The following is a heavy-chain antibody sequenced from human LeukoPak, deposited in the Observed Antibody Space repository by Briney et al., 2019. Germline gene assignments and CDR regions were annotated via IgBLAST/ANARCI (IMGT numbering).Heavy chain of an antibody. D-gene: IGHD2-2*01. Sequence: GGSLRLSCAASGFTFSSYGMNWVRQAPGKGLEWVSYISSSSSTIYYADSVKGRFTISRDNAKNSLYLQMNSLRAEDTAVYYCARCSSTSCYAPSYYFDYWGQGTLVTVSS. CDR2: ISSSSSTI. J-gene: IGHJ4*02. CDR1: GFTFSSYG. CDR3: ARCSSTSCYAPSYYFDY. V-gene: IGHV3-48*01.